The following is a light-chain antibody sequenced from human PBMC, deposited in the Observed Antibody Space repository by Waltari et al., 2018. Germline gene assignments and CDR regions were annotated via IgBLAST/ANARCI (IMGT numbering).Light chain of an antibody. CDR3: QQYNNYPLT. CDR2: TAS. Sequence: DVQLTQSPSTLSASVGARVSITCRVSHSVRTWVASYQLKAGKPPKYRISTASNLESGVPSRVSGSGSWTLFTLTITNLQPEDYATYFCQQYNNYPLTFGGGTKVEI. J-gene: IGKJ4*01. V-gene: IGKV1D-16*01. CDR1: HSVRTW.